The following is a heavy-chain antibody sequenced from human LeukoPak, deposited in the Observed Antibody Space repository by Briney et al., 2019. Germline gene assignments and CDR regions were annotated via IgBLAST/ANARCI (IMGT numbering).Heavy chain of an antibody. D-gene: IGHD3/OR15-3a*01. V-gene: IGHV4-4*07. CDR1: GGSISGFY. J-gene: IGHJ4*02. CDR2: MYSSGST. Sequence: SSETLSLTCTVSGGSISGFYWSWIRQPAGKGLECIGRMYSSGSTNYNPSLKSRVTMSVDTSKNQFSLKLSSVTAADTAVYYCAREFFGPGAFDYWGQGTLVTVSS. CDR3: AREFFGPGAFDY.